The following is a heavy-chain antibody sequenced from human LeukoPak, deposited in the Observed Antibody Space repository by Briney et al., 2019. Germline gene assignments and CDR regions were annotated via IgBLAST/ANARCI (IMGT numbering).Heavy chain of an antibody. CDR2: IDHSGSR. J-gene: IGHJ3*02. Sequence: SETLSLTCTVSGGSISTYYWSWIRQPPGKGLEWIVYIDHSGSRNYNPSLKSRVTISMDTSKNQFSLKLSSVTAADTAVYYCARRPVYDSSGFDIWGQGTTVTVSS. D-gene: IGHD3-22*01. V-gene: IGHV4-59*08. CDR3: ARRPVYDSSGFDI. CDR1: GGSISTYY.